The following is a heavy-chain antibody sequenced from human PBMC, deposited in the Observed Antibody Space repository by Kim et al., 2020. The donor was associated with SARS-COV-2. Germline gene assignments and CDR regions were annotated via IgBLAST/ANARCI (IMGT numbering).Heavy chain of an antibody. CDR2: ISYDGSNK. CDR1: GFTFSSYG. CDR3: AKEYYGSGSYSFDY. V-gene: IGHV3-30*18. Sequence: GGSLRLSCAASGFTFSSYGMHWVRQAPGKGLEWVAVISYDGSNKYYADSVKGRFTISRDNSKNTLYLQMNSLRAEDTAVYYCAKEYYGSGSYSFDYWGQGTLVTVSS. D-gene: IGHD3-10*01. J-gene: IGHJ4*02.